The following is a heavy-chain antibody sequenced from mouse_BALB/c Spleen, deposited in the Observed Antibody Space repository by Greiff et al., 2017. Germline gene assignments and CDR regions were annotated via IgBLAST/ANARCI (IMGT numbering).Heavy chain of an antibody. CDR1: GYSITSGYY. V-gene: IGHV3-6*02. CDR2: ISYDGSN. Sequence: DVQLQESGPGLVKPSQSLSLTCSVTGYSITSGYYWTWIRQFPGNKLEWMGYISYDGSNNYNPSLKNRISITRDTSKNQFFLKLNSVTTEDTATYYCARGYYGSSLDYRGQGTTLTVSS. D-gene: IGHD1-1*01. J-gene: IGHJ2*01. CDR3: ARGYYGSSLDY.